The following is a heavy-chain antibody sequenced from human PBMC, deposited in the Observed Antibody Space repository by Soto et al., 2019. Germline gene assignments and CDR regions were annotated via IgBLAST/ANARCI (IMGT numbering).Heavy chain of an antibody. CDR2: TYYRSKWYN. CDR3: ARERYGDYGRGTFDI. D-gene: IGHD4-17*01. V-gene: IGHV6-1*01. CDR1: GDSVSNNSTA. Sequence: SQPLSLPSAISGDSVSNNSTACNWIRHSPSRGLEWLGRTYYRSKWYNDYAVSVKSRIIINPDTSKNQFSLQLNSVTPEDTAVYYCARERYGDYGRGTFDIWGQGTMVTVSS. J-gene: IGHJ3*02.